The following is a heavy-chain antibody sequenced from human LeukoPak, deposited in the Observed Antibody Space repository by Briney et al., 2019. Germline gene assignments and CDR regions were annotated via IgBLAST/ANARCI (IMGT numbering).Heavy chain of an antibody. D-gene: IGHD3-22*01. CDR3: ARDNYYYDSSGYPDY. Sequence: SETLSLTCAVSGGSISSSNWWSWVRQPPGKGLEWIGEIYHSGSTNYNPSLKSQVTISVDKSKNQFSLKLSSVTAADTAVYYCARDNYYYDSSGYPDYWGQGTLVTVSS. V-gene: IGHV4-4*02. CDR2: IYHSGST. CDR1: GGSISSSNW. J-gene: IGHJ4*02.